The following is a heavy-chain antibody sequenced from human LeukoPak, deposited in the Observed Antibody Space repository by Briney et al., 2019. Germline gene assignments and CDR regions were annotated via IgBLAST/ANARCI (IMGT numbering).Heavy chain of an antibody. CDR2: ISWNSGSI. Sequence: GRSLRLSCAASGFTFDDYAMHWVRHAPGKGLEWVPGISWNSGSIGYADSVKGRFTISRDNAKNSLYLQMNSLRAEDTALYYCAKDSARDYYDSSGYLGYWGQGTLVTVSS. D-gene: IGHD3-22*01. V-gene: IGHV3-9*01. CDR3: AKDSARDYYDSSGYLGY. J-gene: IGHJ4*02. CDR1: GFTFDDYA.